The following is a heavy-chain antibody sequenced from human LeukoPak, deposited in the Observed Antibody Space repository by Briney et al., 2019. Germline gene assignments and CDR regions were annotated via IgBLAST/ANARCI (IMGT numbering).Heavy chain of an antibody. Sequence: PGGSLRPSCAASGFTFSIYAMNWVRQAPGKGLEWVSVIIGNSAAIYYADSVRGRLTISRDNSKNTLYLQMNSLRAEDTATYYCVKDRKPDSRYNFDYWGQGTLVTVSS. CDR1: GFTFSIYA. V-gene: IGHV3-23*01. CDR3: VKDRKPDSRYNFDY. J-gene: IGHJ4*02. CDR2: IIGNSAAI. D-gene: IGHD5-12*01.